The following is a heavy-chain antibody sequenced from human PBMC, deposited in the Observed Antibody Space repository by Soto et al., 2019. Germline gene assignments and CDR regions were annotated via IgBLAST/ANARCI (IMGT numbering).Heavy chain of an antibody. CDR3: AGGGVRGVITRTRDYYGMDV. CDR1: GYSFPNYW. V-gene: IGHV5-51*01. J-gene: IGHJ6*02. Sequence: PRESLKISCKGSGYSFPNYWIGWVRQMPGKGLEWMGIIYPGDSDTRYSPSFQGQVTISADKSISTAYLQWSSLKALDTAMYYCAGGGVRGVITRTRDYYGMDVWGQGTTVTVS. CDR2: IYPGDSDT. D-gene: IGHD3-10*01.